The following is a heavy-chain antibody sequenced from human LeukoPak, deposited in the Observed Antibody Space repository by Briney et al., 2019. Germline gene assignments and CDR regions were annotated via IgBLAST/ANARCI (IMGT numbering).Heavy chain of an antibody. V-gene: IGHV4-39*07. CDR3: ARVRCSGGSCPYYYYYYYMDV. CDR1: GGSISSSSYY. J-gene: IGHJ6*03. CDR2: IHYSGST. Sequence: SETLSLTCAVSGGSISSSSYYWAWIRQPPGKGLEWIGSIHYSGSTYYNPSLQSRVTISIDTSKNQFSLKLRFVTAADTAVYYCARVRCSGGSCPYYYYYYYMDVWGKGTTVTVSS. D-gene: IGHD2-15*01.